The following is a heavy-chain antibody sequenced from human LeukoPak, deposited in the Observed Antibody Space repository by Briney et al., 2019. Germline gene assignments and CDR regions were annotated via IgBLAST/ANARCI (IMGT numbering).Heavy chain of an antibody. V-gene: IGHV4-39*07. CDR3: ARVRCSGGSCPYYYYYYYMDV. CDR1: GGSISSSSYY. J-gene: IGHJ6*03. CDR2: IHYSGST. Sequence: SETLSLTCAVSGGSISSSSYYWAWIRQPPGKGLEWIGSIHYSGSTYYNPSLQSRVTISIDTSKNQFSLKLRFVTAADTAVYYCARVRCSGGSCPYYYYYYYMDVWGKGTTVTVSS. D-gene: IGHD2-15*01.